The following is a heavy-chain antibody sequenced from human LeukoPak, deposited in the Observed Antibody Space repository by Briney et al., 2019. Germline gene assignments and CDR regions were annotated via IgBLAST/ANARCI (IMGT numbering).Heavy chain of an antibody. CDR2: INHSGST. V-gene: IGHV4-34*01. D-gene: IGHD2-2*01. Sequence: PSETLSLTCAVYGGSFSGYYWSWIRQPPGKGLEWIGEINHSGSTNYNPSLKSRVTITVDTSKNQFSLKLSSVTAADTAVYYCARGRVVVVPAASVHIFRGGHNWFDPWGQGTLVTVSS. CDR3: ARGRVVVVPAASVHIFRGGHNWFDP. CDR1: GGSFSGYY. J-gene: IGHJ5*02.